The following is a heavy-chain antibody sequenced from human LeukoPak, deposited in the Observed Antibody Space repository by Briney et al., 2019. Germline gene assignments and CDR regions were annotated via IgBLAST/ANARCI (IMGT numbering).Heavy chain of an antibody. Sequence: ASVKVSCKVSGYSLSGLTMHWVRHATGKGLEWMGGFDPGMAETIYAEKFQGRITMTEDTSTDTAYMELSSLRSEDTAVYYCAPGHEYGLLDYWGQGTLVTVSS. CDR1: GYSLSGLT. CDR2: FDPGMAET. V-gene: IGHV1-24*01. D-gene: IGHD4-17*01. J-gene: IGHJ4*02. CDR3: APGHEYGLLDY.